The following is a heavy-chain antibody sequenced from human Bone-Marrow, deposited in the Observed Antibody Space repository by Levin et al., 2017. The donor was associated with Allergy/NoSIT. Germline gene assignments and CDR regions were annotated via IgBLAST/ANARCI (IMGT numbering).Heavy chain of an antibody. CDR2: IRASGET. Sequence: GGSLRLSCAASGFTFSTYAMNWVRQTPGKGLEWLSLIRASGETFYADSVKGRFTISRDNSKNTVYLHLNSPTAEDTAVYFCARVIDVTVEFFDVWGRGTLVTVSS. V-gene: IGHV3-23*01. D-gene: IGHD2-21*02. J-gene: IGHJ2*01. CDR3: ARVIDVTVEFFDV. CDR1: GFTFSTYA.